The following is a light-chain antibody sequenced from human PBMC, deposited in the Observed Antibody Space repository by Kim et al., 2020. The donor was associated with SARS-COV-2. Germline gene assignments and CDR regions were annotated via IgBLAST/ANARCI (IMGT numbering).Light chain of an antibody. CDR3: QQSYSTPYT. J-gene: IGKJ2*01. CDR1: QSISGY. CDR2: AAS. V-gene: IGKV1-39*01. Sequence: DIQMTQSPSSLSASVGDRVTITCRASQSISGYLHWYQQKPGRAPKLLIHAASSLQSGVPSRFSGSGSGTDFNLTISTLQPEDFATYYCQQSYSTPYTFGQGTKLEI.